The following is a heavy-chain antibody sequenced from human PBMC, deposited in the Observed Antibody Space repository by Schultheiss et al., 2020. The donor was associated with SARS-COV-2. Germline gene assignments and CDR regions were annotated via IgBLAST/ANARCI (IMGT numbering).Heavy chain of an antibody. V-gene: IGHV4-4*07. CDR2: IYTSGST. CDR3: ARDIVVPAAGYGMDV. J-gene: IGHJ6*02. Sequence: SETLSLTCTVSGGSISSYYWSWIRQPAGKGLEWIGRIYTSGSTNYNPSLKSRVTMSVDTSRNQFSLRLTSVTAADTAVYYCARDIVVPAAGYGMDVWGQGTTVTVSS. CDR1: GGSISSYY. D-gene: IGHD2-2*01.